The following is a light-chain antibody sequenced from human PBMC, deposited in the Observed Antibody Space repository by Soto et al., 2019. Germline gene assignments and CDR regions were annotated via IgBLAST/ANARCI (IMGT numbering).Light chain of an antibody. J-gene: IGKJ3*01. CDR3: HQYNNWPLT. CDR2: GAS. V-gene: IGKV3-15*01. CDR1: QIVTSN. Sequence: EIVMTQSPATLSVSPGERATLSCRASQIVTSNLAWYQQQPGQAPRLLIYGASTRATGIPARFSGSGSGTEFTLTISTLQSEYFAVYYCHQYNNWPLTFGPGTKVDIK.